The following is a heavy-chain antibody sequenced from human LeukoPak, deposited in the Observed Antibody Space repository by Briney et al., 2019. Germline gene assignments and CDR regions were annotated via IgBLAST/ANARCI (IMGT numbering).Heavy chain of an antibody. CDR1: GYTFTGYY. V-gene: IGHV1-2*02. Sequence: GASVKVSCKASGYTFTGYYMHWVRQAPGQGLEWMGWINPNSGGTNYAQKFQGRVTMTRDTSISTAYMELSRLRSDDTAVYYCAATPKGYSFRDLGYWVQETQVTASS. CDR2: INPNSGGT. CDR3: AATPKGYSFRDLGY. J-gene: IGHJ4*02. D-gene: IGHD3-3*01.